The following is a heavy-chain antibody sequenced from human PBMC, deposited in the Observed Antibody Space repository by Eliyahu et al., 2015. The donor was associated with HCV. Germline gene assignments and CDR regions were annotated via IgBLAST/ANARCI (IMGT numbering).Heavy chain of an antibody. CDR1: GYTFTSXX. CDR3: ATGPYYVWGSYRQLDY. V-gene: IGHV1-18*01. CDR2: ISAYNGNT. D-gene: IGHD3-16*02. J-gene: IGHJ4*02. Sequence: QVQLVQSGAEVKKPGASVKVSCKASGYTFTSXXISXVRQXPGQGLEWMGWISAYNGNTNXAXKLQGRVTXTTDTSTSTAYMELRSLRSDDTAVYYCATGPYYVWGSYRQLDYWGQGTLVTVSS.